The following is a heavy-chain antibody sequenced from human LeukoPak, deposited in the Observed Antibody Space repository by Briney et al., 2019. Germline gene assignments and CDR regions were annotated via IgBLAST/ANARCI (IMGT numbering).Heavy chain of an antibody. CDR3: ARAGGDISSSQDLDY. Sequence: SGTLSLTCTVSGTSISSHYWSWIRQPPGKGLEWIGYISYSGSTNYNPSLKSRVTISVDTSKNQFSLKMSSVTAADTAVYYCARAGGDISSSQDLDYWGQGTLVTVSS. CDR1: GTSISSHY. CDR2: ISYSGST. D-gene: IGHD6-6*01. J-gene: IGHJ4*02. V-gene: IGHV4-59*11.